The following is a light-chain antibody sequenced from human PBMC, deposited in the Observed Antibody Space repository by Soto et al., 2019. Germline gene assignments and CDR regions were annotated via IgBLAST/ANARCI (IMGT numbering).Light chain of an antibody. Sequence: EIVLTQSPGTLSLSPGERATLSCRASQSVGSSYLAWYQQKPGQAPRLLIYGASSRATGISDRFSGSGSGTDFTLPISRLEPTDFAVYYCQEYGSSPKTFGQGTKVEIK. CDR3: QEYGSSPKT. J-gene: IGKJ1*01. V-gene: IGKV3-20*01. CDR1: QSVGSSY. CDR2: GAS.